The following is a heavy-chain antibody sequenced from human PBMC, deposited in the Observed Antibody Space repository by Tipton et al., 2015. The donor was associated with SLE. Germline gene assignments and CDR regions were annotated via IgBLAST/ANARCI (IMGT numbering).Heavy chain of an antibody. D-gene: IGHD3-10*01. CDR1: GGSLSIGYYY. CDR2: VYASGST. V-gene: IGHV4-61*02. J-gene: IGHJ6*02. Sequence: TLSLTCSVSGGSLSIGYYYWSWIRQPAGKGLEWIGRVYASGSTHYNPSLNSRVIIAVDTSKNQFSLKLTSVTAADTGVYFCARGGGVDIDQGSTYYLGLDVWGQGTTVTVSS. CDR3: ARGGGVDIDQGSTYYLGLDV.